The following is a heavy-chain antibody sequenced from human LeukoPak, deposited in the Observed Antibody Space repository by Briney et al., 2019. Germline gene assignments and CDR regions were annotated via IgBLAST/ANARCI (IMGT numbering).Heavy chain of an antibody. CDR2: INPNSGGT. V-gene: IGHV1-2*02. D-gene: IGHD3-22*01. CDR1: GYTVTGYY. Sequence: GASVKVSCKASGYTVTGYYMHWVRQAPGQGLEWMGWINPNSGGTNYAQKFQGRVTMTRDTSISTAYMELSRLRSDDTAVYYCARVRYYDSSGYYWNDAFDIWGQGTMVTVSS. CDR3: ARVRYYDSSGYYWNDAFDI. J-gene: IGHJ3*02.